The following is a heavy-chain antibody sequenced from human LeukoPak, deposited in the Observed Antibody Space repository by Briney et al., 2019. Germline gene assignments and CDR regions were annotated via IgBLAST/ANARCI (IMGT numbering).Heavy chain of an antibody. D-gene: IGHD4-17*01. J-gene: IGHJ3*02. CDR2: MNPNSGKT. CDR1: GYTFTDYD. CDR3: ARGDFGETNTAFDI. V-gene: IGHV1-8*03. Sequence: ASVKVSCKTSGYTFTDYDIHWVRQTPGHGLEWMGWMNPNSGKTNYAQKLQGRVTFSRNTSLSVAYMELRGLRSEDAAVYFCARGDFGETNTAFDIWGQGTMVAVPS.